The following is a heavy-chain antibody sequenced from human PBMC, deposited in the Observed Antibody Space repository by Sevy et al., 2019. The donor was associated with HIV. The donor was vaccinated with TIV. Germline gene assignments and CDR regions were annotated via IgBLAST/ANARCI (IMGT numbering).Heavy chain of an antibody. CDR1: GGSISSSNW. Sequence: SETLSLTCAVSGGSISSSNWWSWVRQPPGKGLEWIGEIYHSGSTNYNSSLKSRVTISVDKSKNQFSLKLSSVTAADTAVYYCARRESSSWYYWYFDLWGRGTLVTVSS. J-gene: IGHJ2*01. D-gene: IGHD6-13*01. V-gene: IGHV4-4*02. CDR2: IYHSGST. CDR3: ARRESSSWYYWYFDL.